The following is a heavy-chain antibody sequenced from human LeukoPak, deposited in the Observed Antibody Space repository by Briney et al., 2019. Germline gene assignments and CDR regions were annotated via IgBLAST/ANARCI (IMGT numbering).Heavy chain of an antibody. Sequence: GGSLRLSCAASGFTFSSYAISWVRQAPGQGLEWMGRIIPILGIANYAQKFQGRVTITADKSTSTAYMELSSLRSEDTAVYYCAKTSDYDFWSGYYDYWGQGTLVTVSS. J-gene: IGHJ4*02. V-gene: IGHV1-69*04. CDR2: IIPILGIA. CDR3: AKTSDYDFWSGYYDY. CDR1: GFTFSSYA. D-gene: IGHD3-3*01.